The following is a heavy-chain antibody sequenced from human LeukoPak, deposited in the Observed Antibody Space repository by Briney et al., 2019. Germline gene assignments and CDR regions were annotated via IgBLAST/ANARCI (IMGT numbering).Heavy chain of an antibody. Sequence: PGGSLRLSCAASGFTFSSYSMNWVRQAPGKGLEWVSYISSNSSTIYYADSVKGRFTISRDNAKNSLYLQMNSLRAEDTAVYYCARDTPQGTMVRGDPDYWGQGTLVTVSS. D-gene: IGHD3-10*01. CDR3: ARDTPQGTMVRGDPDY. CDR2: ISSNSSTI. CDR1: GFTFSSYS. V-gene: IGHV3-48*01. J-gene: IGHJ4*02.